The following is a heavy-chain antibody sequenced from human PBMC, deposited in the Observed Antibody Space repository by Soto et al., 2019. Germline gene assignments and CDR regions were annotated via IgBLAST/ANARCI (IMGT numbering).Heavy chain of an antibody. CDR3: ARGTDDYNGWYFDF. CDR2: LYYSGST. V-gene: IGHV4-59*01. CDR1: GGSISSNY. D-gene: IGHD4-4*01. Sequence: LSLTCTVSGGSISSNYWSWIRQPPGMGLEWIGYLYYSGSTNYNPSLQSRVTISLDTSKNQFSLELTSVTTADTAVYYCARGTDDYNGWYFDFWGRGTLVTVYS. J-gene: IGHJ2*01.